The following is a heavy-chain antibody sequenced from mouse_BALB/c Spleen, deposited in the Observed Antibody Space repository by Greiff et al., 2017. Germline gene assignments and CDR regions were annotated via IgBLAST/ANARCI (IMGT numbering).Heavy chain of an antibody. CDR2: IDPENGNT. D-gene: IGHD2-3*01. Sequence: VQLQQSGPELVKPGASVKISCKASGFNIKDYYMHWVKQRPEQGLEWIGWIDPENGNTIYDPKFQGKASITADTSSNTAYLQLSSLTSEDTAVYYCARRDGYYWFAYWGQGTLVTVSA. CDR3: ARRDGYYWFAY. V-gene: IGHV14-1*02. J-gene: IGHJ3*01. CDR1: GFNIKDYY.